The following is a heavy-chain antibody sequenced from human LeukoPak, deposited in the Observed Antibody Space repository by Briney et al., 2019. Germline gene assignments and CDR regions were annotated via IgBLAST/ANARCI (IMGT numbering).Heavy chain of an antibody. Sequence: ASETLSLTCAVYGGSFSGYYWSWIRQPPGKGLEWIGEINHSGSTNYNPSLKSRVTISVDTSKNQFSLKLSSVTAADTAVYYCARGPRNWGQGTLVTVSS. CDR2: INHSGST. CDR3: ARGPRN. V-gene: IGHV4-34*01. J-gene: IGHJ4*02. CDR1: GGSFSGYY.